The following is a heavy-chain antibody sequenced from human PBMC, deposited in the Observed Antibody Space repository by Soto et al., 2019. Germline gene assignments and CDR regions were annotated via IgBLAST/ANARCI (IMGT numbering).Heavy chain of an antibody. CDR1: GYTFSSYG. CDR3: ARDSPPVDY. Sequence: QVQLVQSGAEVKKPGASVKVSCKASGYTFSSYGISWVRQAPGQGLEWMGWISAYNGNTKYAQKNTGRFTMTTDTSTSTAYMDLRSLRSDDTAVHYCARDSPPVDYWGQGTLVTVSS. J-gene: IGHJ4*02. CDR2: ISAYNGNT. V-gene: IGHV1-18*01.